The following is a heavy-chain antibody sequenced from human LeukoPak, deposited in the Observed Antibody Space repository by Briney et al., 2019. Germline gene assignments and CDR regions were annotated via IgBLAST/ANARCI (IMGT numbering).Heavy chain of an antibody. J-gene: IGHJ4*02. CDR3: ARDLDCGDYGSVKGFDY. CDR2: INPNSGGT. Sequence: ASVKVSCKASGYTFTGYYMHWVRQAPGQGLEWMGRINPNSGGTNYAQKFQGRVTMTRDTSISTAYMELSRLRSDDTAVYYCARDLDCGDYGSVKGFDYWGQGTLVTVSS. D-gene: IGHD4-17*01. V-gene: IGHV1-2*06. CDR1: GYTFTGYY.